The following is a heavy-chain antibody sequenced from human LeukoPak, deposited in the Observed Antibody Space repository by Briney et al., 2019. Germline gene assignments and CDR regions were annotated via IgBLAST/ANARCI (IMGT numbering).Heavy chain of an antibody. D-gene: IGHD2-21*01. CDR1: GFTFSSYS. Sequence: GGSLRLSCAASGFTFSSYSMNWVRQAPGKGLEWLSYISSSSSTIYYADSAKGRFTISRDNAKNSLYLQMNSLRAEDTAVYYCATDGILYLDVWGKGTTVTVSS. J-gene: IGHJ6*03. CDR2: ISSSSSTI. V-gene: IGHV3-48*04. CDR3: ATDGILYLDV.